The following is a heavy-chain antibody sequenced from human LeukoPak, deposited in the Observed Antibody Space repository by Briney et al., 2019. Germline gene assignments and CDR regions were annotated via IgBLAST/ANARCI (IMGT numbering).Heavy chain of an antibody. D-gene: IGHD3-10*01. CDR2: INHSGST. J-gene: IGHJ6*03. CDR3: SGMVRGVVGGAYYYYMDV. CDR1: GASVSGDPYY. Sequence: SETLSLACTVSGASVSGDPYYWSWIRQPPGKGLEWIGEINHSGSTNYNPSLKSRVTISVDTSKNQFSLKLSSVTAADTAVYYCSGMVRGVVGGAYYYYMDVWGKGTTVTVSS. V-gene: IGHV4-34*01.